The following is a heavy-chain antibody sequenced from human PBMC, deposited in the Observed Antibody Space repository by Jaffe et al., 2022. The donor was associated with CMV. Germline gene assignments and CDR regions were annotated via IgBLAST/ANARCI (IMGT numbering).Heavy chain of an antibody. CDR1: GYTFTTYY. V-gene: IGHV1-46*01. J-gene: IGHJ6*02. Sequence: QVQLLQSGAEVKQPGASVRVSCRAFGYTFTTYYINWVRQAPGQGLEWMGRLNPNGGSTTYAHNFQGRVTMTTDTSTSTVYVELTNLRSDDTAIYYCARGRRWTSRWYTYFYGLDVWGQGTTVTVSS. CDR2: LNPNGGST. D-gene: IGHD6-13*01. CDR3: ARGRRWTSRWYTYFYGLDV.